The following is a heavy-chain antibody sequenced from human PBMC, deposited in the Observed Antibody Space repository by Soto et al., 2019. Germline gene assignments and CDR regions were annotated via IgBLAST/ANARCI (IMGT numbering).Heavy chain of an antibody. D-gene: IGHD3-22*01. CDR1: ECTFSDYY. CDR3: ASLRGTYYYYSSVLDV. V-gene: IGHV3-11*03. J-gene: IGHJ6*02. CDR2: ISSSSSYT. Sequence: VVPLRLSWAASECTFSDYYVSWISQAPGKGLEWVSYISSSSSYTNYADSVKGRFTISRDNAKNSLYLQMNSLRAEDTAVYYCASLRGTYYYYSSVLDVWGQGSTVTVSS.